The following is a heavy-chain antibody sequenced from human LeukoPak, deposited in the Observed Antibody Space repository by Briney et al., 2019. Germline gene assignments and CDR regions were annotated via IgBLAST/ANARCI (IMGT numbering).Heavy chain of an antibody. CDR3: ARGGFTGTSCPYFDY. Sequence: GSLRLSCAASGFTFSNYWMHWVRQAPGKGLVWVSRISSDEGSTAYADSVKGRFTISRDNAKNTLYLKMNTLRAEDTAIYFCARGGFTGTSCPYFDYWGQGTLVTVSS. CDR2: ISSDEGST. D-gene: IGHD2-2*01. J-gene: IGHJ4*02. CDR1: GFTFSNYW. V-gene: IGHV3-74*01.